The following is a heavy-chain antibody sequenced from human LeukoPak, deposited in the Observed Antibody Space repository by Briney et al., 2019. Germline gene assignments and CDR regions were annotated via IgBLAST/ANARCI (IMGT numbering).Heavy chain of an antibody. CDR2: MNPNSGIA. V-gene: IGHV1-8*01. D-gene: IGHD3-10*01. CDR3: ARGLWFGGYYYYYYMDV. CDR1: GYTFTSYD. Sequence: ASVKVSCKASGYTFTSYDINWVRQATGQGLEWMGWMNPNSGIAGYAQKFQGRVTMTRNTSISTAYMELSSLRSEDTAVYYCARGLWFGGYYYYYYMDVWGKGTTVTVSS. J-gene: IGHJ6*03.